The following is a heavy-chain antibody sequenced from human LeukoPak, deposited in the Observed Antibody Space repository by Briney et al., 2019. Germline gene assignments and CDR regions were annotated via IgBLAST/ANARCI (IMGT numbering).Heavy chain of an antibody. CDR2: ISRSGSTI. Sequence: PGRSLRLSCAASGFTFSDYYMSWIRQAPGKGLEWVSYISRSGSTIYHADSVKGRFTISRDNAKNSLYLQMNSLRAEDTAVYYCARRDGDSVRNYYGMDVWGQGTTVTVSS. V-gene: IGHV3-11*01. CDR1: GFTFSDYY. CDR3: ARRDGDSVRNYYGMDV. J-gene: IGHJ6*02. D-gene: IGHD4-17*01.